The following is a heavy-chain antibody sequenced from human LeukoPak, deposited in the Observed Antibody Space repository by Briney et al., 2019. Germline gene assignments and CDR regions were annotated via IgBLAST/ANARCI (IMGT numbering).Heavy chain of an antibody. CDR3: ARDTEWEKNPDYFDY. CDR2: ISAKNGNT. D-gene: IGHD1-26*01. J-gene: IGHJ4*02. CDR1: GYTFTSYG. V-gene: IGHV1-18*01. Sequence: EASVTVSCKASGYTFTSYGISWVRQAPGQGLEWMGWISAKNGNTNYAQKLQGRVTVTTDTSTSTAYMELRSLRSDDTAVYYCARDTEWEKNPDYFDYWGQGTLVTVSS.